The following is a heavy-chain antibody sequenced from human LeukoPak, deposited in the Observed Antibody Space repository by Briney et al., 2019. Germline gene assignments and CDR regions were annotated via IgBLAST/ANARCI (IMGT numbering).Heavy chain of an antibody. Sequence: SETLSLTCFLYGGSFNDYYWSWIRHPPGKGLVWIGEINHSGDTNYNPSLWSRLTISIDTSKHQFSLQVTSVTAADTGVYFCARVSEIMISFGGVISHFDNWGQGALVTVSS. CDR1: GGSFNDYY. CDR2: INHSGDT. J-gene: IGHJ4*02. V-gene: IGHV4-34*01. D-gene: IGHD3-16*02. CDR3: ARVSEIMISFGGVISHFDN.